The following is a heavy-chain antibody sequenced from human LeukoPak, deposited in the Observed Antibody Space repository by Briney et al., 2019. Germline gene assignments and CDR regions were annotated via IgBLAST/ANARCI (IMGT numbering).Heavy chain of an antibody. CDR1: GFTFSNYE. D-gene: IGHD4-17*01. V-gene: IGHV3-48*03. Sequence: GGSLRLSCAASGFTFSNYERNWVRQAPGKGLEWVSYVSTGGSTIYYADSVKGRFTVSRDNAKNSLYLQMNSLRAEDTAVYYCARDTTDVYGDDYFYYWGRGTRLSVSS. J-gene: IGHJ4*02. CDR3: ARDTTDVYGDDYFYY. CDR2: VSTGGSTI.